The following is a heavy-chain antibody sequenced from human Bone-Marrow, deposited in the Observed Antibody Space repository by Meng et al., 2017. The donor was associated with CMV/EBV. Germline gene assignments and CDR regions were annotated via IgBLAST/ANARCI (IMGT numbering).Heavy chain of an antibody. J-gene: IGHJ5*02. V-gene: IGHV4-34*01. D-gene: IGHD3-3*01. CDR3: ARAQGITIFGVVIGTTRTGKAWFDP. Sequence: SETLSLTCAVYGGSFSGYYWSWIRQPPGKGLEWIGEINHSGSTNYNPSLKSRVTISVDTSKNQFSLKLSSVTAADTAVYYCARAQGITIFGVVIGTTRTGKAWFDPWGQGTLVTVSS. CDR1: GGSFSGYY. CDR2: INHSGST.